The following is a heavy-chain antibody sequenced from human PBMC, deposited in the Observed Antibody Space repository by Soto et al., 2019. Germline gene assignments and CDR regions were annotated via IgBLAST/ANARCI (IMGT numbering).Heavy chain of an antibody. CDR3: AKDQARVVTAIYYYGMDV. CDR1: GFTFSSYA. D-gene: IGHD2-21*02. CDR2: ISGSGGST. Sequence: GGSLRLSCAASGFTFSSYAMSWVRQAPGKGLEWVSAISGSGGSTYYADSVKGRFTISRDNSKNTLYLQMNSLRAEDTAVYYCAKDQARVVTAIYYYGMDVWGQGTTVTVSS. V-gene: IGHV3-23*01. J-gene: IGHJ6*02.